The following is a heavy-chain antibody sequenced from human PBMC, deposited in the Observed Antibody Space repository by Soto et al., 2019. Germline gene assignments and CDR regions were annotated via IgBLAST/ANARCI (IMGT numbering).Heavy chain of an antibody. Sequence: PSETLSLTCAVSGGSISSSNWWSWVRQPPGKGLEWIGEIYHSGSTNYNPSLKSRVTISVDKSKNQFSLKLSSVTAADTAVFYCARGFPTGGYHNGNWFDPWGQGTLVT. CDR3: ARGFPTGGYHNGNWFDP. D-gene: IGHD1-26*01. CDR2: IYHSGST. J-gene: IGHJ5*02. V-gene: IGHV4-4*02. CDR1: GGSISSSNW.